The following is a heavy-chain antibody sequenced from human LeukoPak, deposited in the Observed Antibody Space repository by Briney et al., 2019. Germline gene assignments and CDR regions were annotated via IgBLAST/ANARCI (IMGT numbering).Heavy chain of an antibody. CDR3: AKDSLDSSGRYYFDY. Sequence: GWSLRLSCAASGFTFSSYAMSWVHQAPGKGLEWVAAISGSGGSTYYADSVKGRFTISKDNSKNTLYLQMNSLTAEDTAVYYCAKDSLDSSGRYYFDYWGQGTLVTASS. CDR2: ISGSGGST. CDR1: GFTFSSYA. J-gene: IGHJ4*02. D-gene: IGHD6-19*01. V-gene: IGHV3-23*01.